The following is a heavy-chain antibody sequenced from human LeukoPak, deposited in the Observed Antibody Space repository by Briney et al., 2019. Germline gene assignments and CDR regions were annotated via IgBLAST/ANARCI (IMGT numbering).Heavy chain of an antibody. CDR2: INPNSGGT. CDR1: GYTFTGYY. V-gene: IGHV1-2*02. CDR3: ARGYVWGSPTPFDY. J-gene: IGHJ4*02. D-gene: IGHD3-16*01. Sequence: ASVKVSCKASGYTFTGYYMHWVRQAPGQGLEWMGWINPNSGGTNYAQKFQGRVTMTRDTSISTAYMELSRLRSDDTAVYYCARGYVWGSPTPFDYWAREPWSPSP.